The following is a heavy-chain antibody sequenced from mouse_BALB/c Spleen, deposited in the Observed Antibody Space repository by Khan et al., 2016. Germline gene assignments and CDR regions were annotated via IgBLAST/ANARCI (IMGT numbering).Heavy chain of an antibody. D-gene: IGHD3-3*01. CDR1: GYSFTSYW. J-gene: IGHJ2*01. CDR3: TGREGV. Sequence: QVQLQQSGPQLVRPGASVKISCKASGYSFTSYWIHWVKQRPGQGLDWIGMIDPSDSETKLDQNLRDNATLTVDKSSRTAYMQLSSPTSEDSAIYYCTGREGVWGQGTTLTVSS. CDR2: IDPSDSET. V-gene: IGHV1S126*01.